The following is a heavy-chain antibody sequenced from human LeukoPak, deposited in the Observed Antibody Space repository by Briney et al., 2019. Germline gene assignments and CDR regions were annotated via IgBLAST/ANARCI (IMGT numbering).Heavy chain of an antibody. J-gene: IGHJ4*02. CDR2: ISSSGSTI. Sequence: PGGSLRLSCAASGFTFSSYEMNWVRQAPGKGLEWVSYISSSGSTIYYADSVKGRFTISRDNAKNSLYLQMNSLRAEDTAVYYCARKNRGLLWFGELDYWGQGTLVTVSS. V-gene: IGHV3-48*03. CDR1: GFTFSSYE. D-gene: IGHD3-10*01. CDR3: ARKNRGLLWFGELDY.